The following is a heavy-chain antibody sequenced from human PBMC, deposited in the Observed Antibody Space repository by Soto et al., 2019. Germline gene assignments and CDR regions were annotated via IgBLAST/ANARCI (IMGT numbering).Heavy chain of an antibody. Sequence: ASVKVSCKASGYTFTSYDIHWVRQAPGQGLEWMGWINAGKGDTKYPQRFQGRVTITRDTSASTAYMELSSLRSEDTAVYYCARNILGGTTDYWGPGTLVTVSS. V-gene: IGHV1-3*01. D-gene: IGHD1-7*01. CDR2: INAGKGDT. J-gene: IGHJ4*02. CDR3: ARNILGGTTDY. CDR1: GYTFTSYD.